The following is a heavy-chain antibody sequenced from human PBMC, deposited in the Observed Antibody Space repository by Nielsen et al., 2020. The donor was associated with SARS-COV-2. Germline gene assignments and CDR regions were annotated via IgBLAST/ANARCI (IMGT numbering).Heavy chain of an antibody. CDR1: GFTFSSYA. D-gene: IGHD3-9*01. Sequence: GGSLRLSCAASGFTFSSYAMHWVRQAPGKGLEWVAVISYDGSNKYYADSVKGRFTISRDNAKNSLYLQMNSLRAEDTAVYYCASTYYDILTGYQSYGMDVWGQGTTVTVSS. J-gene: IGHJ6*02. V-gene: IGHV3-30-3*01. CDR3: ASTYYDILTGYQSYGMDV. CDR2: ISYDGSNK.